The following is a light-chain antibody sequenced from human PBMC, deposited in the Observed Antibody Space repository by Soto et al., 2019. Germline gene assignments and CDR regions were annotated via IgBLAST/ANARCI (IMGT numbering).Light chain of an antibody. Sequence: DIQLTQSPSFLSASVGDRVTITCRASQGIRSYLAWYQQRPGKAPELLIYGASTLRPGGASRFSGSGSGTEFTLTISSLQPEDFATYYCQHYGDFPFTFGPGTKVEI. CDR2: GAS. J-gene: IGKJ3*01. V-gene: IGKV1-9*01. CDR1: QGIRSY. CDR3: QHYGDFPFT.